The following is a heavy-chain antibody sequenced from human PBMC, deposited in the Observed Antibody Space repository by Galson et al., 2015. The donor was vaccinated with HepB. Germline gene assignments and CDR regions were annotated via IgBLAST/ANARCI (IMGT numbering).Heavy chain of an antibody. Sequence: SLRLSCAASGFIFSTYSMNWVRRAPGKGLEWVSLISSSSSYIYYADSVKGRFTISRDNAENSLYLQMNSLRAEDTAVYFCARDLTTPFDYWGQGTLVTVSS. CDR1: GFIFSTYS. CDR2: ISSSSSYI. V-gene: IGHV3-21*01. D-gene: IGHD2-15*01. J-gene: IGHJ4*02. CDR3: ARDLTTPFDY.